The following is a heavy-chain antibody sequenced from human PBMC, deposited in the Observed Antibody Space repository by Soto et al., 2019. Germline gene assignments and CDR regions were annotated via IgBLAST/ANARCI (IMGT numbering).Heavy chain of an antibody. V-gene: IGHV3-53*02. CDR2: IYSGGST. D-gene: IGHD2-2*01. J-gene: IGHJ4*02. Sequence: EVQLVETGGGLIQPGGSLRLSCAASGFTVSNNYMSWVRQAPGKGLEWVSLIYSGGSTFYADSVKGRFTISRDNSKNTLFLQMNSMRDEDTAVYFCATCTSLDYWGQGTLVTVSS. CDR3: ATCTSLDY. CDR1: GFTVSNNY.